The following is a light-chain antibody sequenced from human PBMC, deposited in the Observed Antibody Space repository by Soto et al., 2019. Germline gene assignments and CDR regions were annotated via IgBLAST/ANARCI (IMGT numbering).Light chain of an antibody. Sequence: DIPMTQSPSTLSASVGDRVTITCRASQSISSWLAWYQQKPGKAPKVLIYDASSLESGVPSRFSGSRSGTEFTLTISSLQPDDFATYYCQQYNSYPYTFGQGTKLEIK. V-gene: IGKV1-5*01. CDR1: QSISSW. CDR3: QQYNSYPYT. CDR2: DAS. J-gene: IGKJ2*01.